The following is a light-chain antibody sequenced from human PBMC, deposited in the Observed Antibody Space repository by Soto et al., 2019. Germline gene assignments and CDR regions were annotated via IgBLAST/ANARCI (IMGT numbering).Light chain of an antibody. CDR1: RSISDW. J-gene: IGKJ1*01. V-gene: IGKV1-5*01. CDR2: DAS. Sequence: DIHMTQSPSSLSPSVGDRVTITCRASRSISDWLAWYQQKPGKAPELLIYDASTRATGIPARFSGSGSGTEFTLTISSLQSEDFAVYYCQQYNNWPWTFGQGTKVDIK. CDR3: QQYNNWPWT.